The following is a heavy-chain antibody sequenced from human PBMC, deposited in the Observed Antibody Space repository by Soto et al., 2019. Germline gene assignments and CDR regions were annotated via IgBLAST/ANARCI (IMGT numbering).Heavy chain of an antibody. CDR3: AAASSTSGGYYGMDV. J-gene: IGHJ6*02. CDR2: IVVGSGHT. V-gene: IGHV1-58*02. D-gene: IGHD2-2*01. CDR1: GFTFTSSA. Sequence: QMQLVQSGPEVKKPGTSVKVSCKTSGFTFTSSAMQWVRQARGQRLEWIGWIVVGSGHTNYAQKFQERVTIXXDXSXXTAYMELSSLRSEDTAVYYCAAASSTSGGYYGMDVWGQGTTVTVSS.